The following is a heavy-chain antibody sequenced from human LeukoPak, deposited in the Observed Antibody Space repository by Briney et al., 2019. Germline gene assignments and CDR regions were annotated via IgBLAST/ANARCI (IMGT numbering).Heavy chain of an antibody. V-gene: IGHV3-48*03. J-gene: IGHJ4*02. CDR2: ISSSGSTK. D-gene: IGHD5-18*01. CDR3: ARGAMAGPFDY. Sequence: GGSPRLSCAASGFTFSSYEMKWVRQAPGKGLEWVSYISSSGSTKYYADSVKGRFTISRDNAKNSLFLQMNGLRGEDTAVYYCARGAMAGPFDYWGQGILVTVSS. CDR1: GFTFSSYE.